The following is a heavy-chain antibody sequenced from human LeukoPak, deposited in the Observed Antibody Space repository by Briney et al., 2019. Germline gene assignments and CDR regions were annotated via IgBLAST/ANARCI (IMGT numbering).Heavy chain of an antibody. CDR2: INHSGST. D-gene: IGHD3-16*01. V-gene: IGHV4-34*01. Sequence: PSETLSLTCAVYGESFSGYYWSWIRQPPGKGLEWIGEINHSGSTNYNPSLKSRVTISVDTSKNQFYLKLSSVTAADTAVYYCATSGGTLGPTNYFACWGQGRVVSVRS. CDR1: GESFSGYY. J-gene: IGHJ4*02. CDR3: ATSGGTLGPTNYFAC.